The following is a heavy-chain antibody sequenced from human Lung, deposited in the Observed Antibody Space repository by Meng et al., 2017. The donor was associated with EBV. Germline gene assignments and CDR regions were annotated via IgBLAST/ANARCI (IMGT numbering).Heavy chain of an antibody. J-gene: IGHJ4*02. D-gene: IGHD2-2*01. CDR1: GRSFSRSY. CDR3: ARGGTSSAPFDY. Sequence: VQGGGVGMGKPCGSLSRTVGVSGRSFSRSYGSWFRQPPGKWLEWIGQINYSGCTNYNPSLKSRVTISVDTSKNQFSLSLNSVTAADTAVYYCARGGTSSAPFDYWGQGTLVTVSS. CDR2: INYSGCT. V-gene: IGHV4-34*01.